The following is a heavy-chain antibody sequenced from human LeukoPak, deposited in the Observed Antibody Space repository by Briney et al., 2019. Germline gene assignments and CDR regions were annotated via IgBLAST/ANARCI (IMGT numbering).Heavy chain of an antibody. V-gene: IGHV1-8*01. CDR3: AGGTMVRGVGYYYYGMDV. Sequence: ASVKVSCKASGYTFTSYDINWVRQATGQGLEWMGWMNPNSGNTGYAQKFQGRVTMTRNTSISTAYMELSSLRSEDTAVYYCAGGTMVRGVGYYYYGMDVWGQGTTVTVSS. J-gene: IGHJ6*02. D-gene: IGHD3-10*01. CDR2: MNPNSGNT. CDR1: GYTFTSYD.